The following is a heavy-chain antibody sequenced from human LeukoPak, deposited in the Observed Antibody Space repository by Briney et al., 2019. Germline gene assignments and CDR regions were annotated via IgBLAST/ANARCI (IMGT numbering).Heavy chain of an antibody. J-gene: IGHJ5*02. D-gene: IGHD3-10*01. V-gene: IGHV3-23*01. CDR3: AKDQSVGLLWFGGFLRPANWFDP. Sequence: GGSLRLSCAASGFTFSSYAMSWVRQAPGKGLEWVSAISGSGGSTYYADSVKGRFTISRDNSKNTLYLQMNSLRAEDTTVYYCAKDQSVGLLWFGGFLRPANWFDPWGQGTLVTVSS. CDR1: GFTFSSYA. CDR2: ISGSGGST.